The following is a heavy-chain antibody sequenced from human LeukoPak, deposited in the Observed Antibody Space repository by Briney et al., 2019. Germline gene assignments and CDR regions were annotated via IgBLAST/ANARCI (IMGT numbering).Heavy chain of an antibody. CDR1: GGSVSSGSYY. CDR2: IYYSGST. Sequence: SETLSLTCTVSGGSVSSGSYYWSWIRQPPGKGLEWIGYIYYSGSTNYNPSLKSRVTISVDTSKNQFSLKLSSVTAADTAVYYCARRSIAAATGDYWGQGTLVTVSS. CDR3: ARRSIAAATGDY. V-gene: IGHV4-61*01. J-gene: IGHJ4*02. D-gene: IGHD6-13*01.